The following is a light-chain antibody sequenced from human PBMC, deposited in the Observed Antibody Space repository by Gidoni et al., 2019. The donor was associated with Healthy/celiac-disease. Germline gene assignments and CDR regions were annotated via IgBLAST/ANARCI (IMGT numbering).Light chain of an antibody. Sequence: DIQMTQSPSTLSASVGDRVTITCRASQSISSWLAWYQQKPGKAPKLLIYKASSLESGVPSRFSGSGSGTEFTLTISSLQPDDFATYYCQQYNSYPWTFGQGTKGKSN. J-gene: IGKJ1*01. CDR3: QQYNSYPWT. CDR2: KAS. CDR1: QSISSW. V-gene: IGKV1-5*03.